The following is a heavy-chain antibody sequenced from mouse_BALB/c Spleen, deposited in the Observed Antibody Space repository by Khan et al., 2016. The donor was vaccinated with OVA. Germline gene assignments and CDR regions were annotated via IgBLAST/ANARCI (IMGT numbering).Heavy chain of an antibody. CDR3: ARWPRGY. J-gene: IGHJ2*01. Sequence: VQLQQSGAELVKPGASVKLSCTASGYNIKDTYMHWVKQRPEQGLEWIGRIDPANGNTKYDPKFQGKATITADTPSNTAYLQLSSLTSEDTAVYYFARWPRGYWGQGTTLTVSS. V-gene: IGHV14-3*02. CDR2: IDPANGNT. CDR1: GYNIKDTY.